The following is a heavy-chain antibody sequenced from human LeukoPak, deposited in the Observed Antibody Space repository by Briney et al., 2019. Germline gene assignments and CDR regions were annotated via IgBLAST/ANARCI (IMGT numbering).Heavy chain of an antibody. D-gene: IGHD6-19*01. CDR2: IYYSGSS. J-gene: IGHJ4*03. CDR1: GGSISNSDYY. CDR3: ARESSGYSSGWYSPTRLDY. Sequence: SQTLSLTCTVSGGSISNSDYYWSWIRQPPGKGLEWIEYIYYSGSSYYIPSLKSRVSISVDTSKNQFSLKLSSVTAADTAVYYCARESSGYSSGWYSPTRLDYWGQGTTVTVSS. V-gene: IGHV4-30-4*01.